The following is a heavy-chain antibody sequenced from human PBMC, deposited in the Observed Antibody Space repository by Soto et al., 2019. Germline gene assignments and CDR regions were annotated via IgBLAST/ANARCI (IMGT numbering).Heavy chain of an antibody. V-gene: IGHV3-33*01. J-gene: IGHJ4*02. CDR2: IWYDGSNK. D-gene: IGHD5-12*01. CDR1: GFTFSSYG. CDR3: AREERYSTPGPF. Sequence: PGGSLRLSCAASGFTFSSYGMHWVRQAPGKGLEWVAVIWYDGSNKYYADSVKGRFTISRDNSKNTLYLQMNSLRAEDTAVYYCAREERYSTPGPFWGQGTLVTVSS.